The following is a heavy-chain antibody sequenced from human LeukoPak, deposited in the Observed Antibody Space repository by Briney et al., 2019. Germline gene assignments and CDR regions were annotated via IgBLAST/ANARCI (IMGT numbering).Heavy chain of an antibody. CDR3: ASSGLLELQAFDY. V-gene: IGHV1-69*05. J-gene: IGHJ4*02. Sequence: GASVKVSCKASGGTFTSYAISWVRQAPGQGLEWMGRIIPIFGTANYAQKFQGRVTITTDESTSTAYMELSRLRSEDTAVYYCASSGLLELQAFDYWGQGTLVTVSS. CDR1: GGTFTSYA. CDR2: IIPIFGTA. D-gene: IGHD1-7*01.